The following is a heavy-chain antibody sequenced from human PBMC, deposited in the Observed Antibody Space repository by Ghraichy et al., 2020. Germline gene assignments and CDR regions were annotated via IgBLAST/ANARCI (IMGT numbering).Heavy chain of an antibody. D-gene: IGHD2-2*01. Sequence: SETLSLTCAISGASISRSNWWTWVRQPPGKGLEWIGEIFHSGSTNYNPSLKSRVTISLDKSNNQFSLNLSFVTAADTAVYYCASGCSSSACYHPFYYYYAMDVWGQGTTVTVSS. J-gene: IGHJ6*02. CDR2: IFHSGST. CDR1: GASISRSNW. CDR3: ASGCSSSACYHPFYYYYAMDV. V-gene: IGHV4-4*02.